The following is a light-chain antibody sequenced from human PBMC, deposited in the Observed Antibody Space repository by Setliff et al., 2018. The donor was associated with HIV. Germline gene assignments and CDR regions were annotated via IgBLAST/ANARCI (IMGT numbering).Light chain of an antibody. CDR2: GAS. CDR3: QQYSRSPRT. Sequence: EIVLTQSPGTLFLSPGERATLSCRASQSVSNNYLAWYQQKPGQAPRLLIYGASSRATGIPDRFSGSGSGTDFTLTISRLEPDDFAVYYCQQYSRSPRTFGQGTKVDIK. CDR1: QSVSNNY. V-gene: IGKV3-20*01. J-gene: IGKJ1*01.